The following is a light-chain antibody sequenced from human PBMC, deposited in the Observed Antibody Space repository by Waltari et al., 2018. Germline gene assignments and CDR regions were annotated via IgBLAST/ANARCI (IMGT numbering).Light chain of an antibody. V-gene: IGLV1-51*01. CDR3: GTWDSSLSAWV. J-gene: IGLJ3*02. Sequence: QSVLTQPPSVSAAPGQKVTISCPGSSANIGTNYVPWYQPLPGTAPKLLIYDNNKRPSGIPARFSGSKSGTSATLGITGLQTGDEADYYCGTWDSSLSAWVFGGGTKLTVL. CDR2: DNN. CDR1: SANIGTNY.